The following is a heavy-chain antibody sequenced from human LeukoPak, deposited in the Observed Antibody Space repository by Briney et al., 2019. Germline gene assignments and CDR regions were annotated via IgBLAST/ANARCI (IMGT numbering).Heavy chain of an antibody. CDR1: GYTFTSYA. D-gene: IGHD3-16*01. V-gene: IGHV7-4-1*02. Sequence: ASVKVSCKASGYTFTSYAMNWVRQAPGQGLQWMGWINTNTGNPTYAQGFTGRFVFSSDTSVSTAYLQINSLKAEDTAVYYCAREVINDYIWGSYRAEEDAFGIWGQGTKVTVSS. CDR2: INTNTGNP. CDR3: AREVINDYIWGSYRAEEDAFGI. J-gene: IGHJ3*02.